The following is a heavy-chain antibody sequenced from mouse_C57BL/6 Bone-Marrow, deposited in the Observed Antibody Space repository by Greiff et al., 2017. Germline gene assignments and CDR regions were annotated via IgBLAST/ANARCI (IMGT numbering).Heavy chain of an antibody. CDR3: ARSPYGSIPYWYFDV. CDR2: IDPEDGET. Sequence: EVQRVESGAELVKPGASVKLSCTASGFNIKDYYMHWVKQRTEQGLEWIGRIDPEDGETKYAPKFQGKATITADTSSNTAYLQLSSLTSEDTAVYYCARSPYGSIPYWYFDVWGTGTTVTVSS. D-gene: IGHD1-1*01. CDR1: GFNIKDYY. J-gene: IGHJ1*03. V-gene: IGHV14-2*01.